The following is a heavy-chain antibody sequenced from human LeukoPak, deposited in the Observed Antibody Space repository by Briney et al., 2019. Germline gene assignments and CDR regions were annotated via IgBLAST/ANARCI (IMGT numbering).Heavy chain of an antibody. V-gene: IGHV3-30*18. CDR2: ISYDGSKE. CDR3: AKGKALLEYYFDY. CDR1: GFTFSSYG. J-gene: IGHJ4*02. D-gene: IGHD2-15*01. Sequence: GGSLRLSCAASGFTFSSYGMHWVRQAPGKGPEWVAAISYDGSKEYYADSVKGRFSISRDNSKNTLYLQMNSLRAEDTAVFYCAKGKALLEYYFDYWGQGTLVTVSS.